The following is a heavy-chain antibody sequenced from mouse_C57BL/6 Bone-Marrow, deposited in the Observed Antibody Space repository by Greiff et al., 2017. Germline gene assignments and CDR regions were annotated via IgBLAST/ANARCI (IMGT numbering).Heavy chain of an antibody. Sequence: QVQLQQSGAELVKPGASVKLSCKASGYTFTSYWMHWVKQRPGQGLEWIGMIHPHCGSTNYHEKFKSKATLTVDKSSSTAYMKLSSLTSEDAAVYYCARGPLSWFAYWGQGTLVTVSA. J-gene: IGHJ3*01. D-gene: IGHD6-1*01. CDR1: GYTFTSYW. CDR2: IHPHCGST. CDR3: ARGPLSWFAY. V-gene: IGHV1-64*01.